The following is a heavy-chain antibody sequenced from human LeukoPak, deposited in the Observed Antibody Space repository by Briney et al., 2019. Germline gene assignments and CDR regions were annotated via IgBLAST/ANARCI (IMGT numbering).Heavy chain of an antibody. D-gene: IGHD1-26*01. V-gene: IGHV3-33*01. Sequence: GRSLRLSCAASGFTFSSYGMHWVRQAPGKGLEWVAVIWYDGSNKYYADSVKGRFTISRDNSKNTLYLQMNSLRAEDTAVYYCARDIYSGSSMYYYYYGMDVWGQGTTVTVSS. CDR2: IWYDGSNK. CDR1: GFTFSSYG. J-gene: IGHJ6*02. CDR3: ARDIYSGSSMYYYYYGMDV.